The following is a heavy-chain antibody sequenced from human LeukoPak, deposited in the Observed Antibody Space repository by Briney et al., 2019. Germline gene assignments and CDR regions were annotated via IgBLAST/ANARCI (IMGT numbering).Heavy chain of an antibody. CDR3: ARGSTTVTNFDY. Sequence: GGSLRLSCAASGFTFSSYSMNWVRQAPGKGLEWVSSISSSSSYIYYADSVKDRFTISRDNAKNSLYLQMNSLRAEDTAVYYCARGSTTVTNFDYWGQGTLVTVSS. V-gene: IGHV3-21*01. CDR1: GFTFSSYS. CDR2: ISSSSSYI. D-gene: IGHD4-17*01. J-gene: IGHJ4*02.